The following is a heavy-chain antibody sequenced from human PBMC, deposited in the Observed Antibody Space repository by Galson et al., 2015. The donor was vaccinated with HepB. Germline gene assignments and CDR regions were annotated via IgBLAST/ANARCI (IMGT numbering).Heavy chain of an antibody. Sequence: SLRLSCAAPGFTFSGSAMHWVRQASGKGLEWVGRIRSKANSYATAYAASVKGRFTISRDDSKNTAYLQMNSLKTEDTAVYYCTTALTTVTTAYWGQGTLVTVSS. D-gene: IGHD4-17*01. V-gene: IGHV3-73*01. CDR2: IRSKANSYAT. CDR3: TTALTTVTTAY. CDR1: GFTFSGSA. J-gene: IGHJ4*02.